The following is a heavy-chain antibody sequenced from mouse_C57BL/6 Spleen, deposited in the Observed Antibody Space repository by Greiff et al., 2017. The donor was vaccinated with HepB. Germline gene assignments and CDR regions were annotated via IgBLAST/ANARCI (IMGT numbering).Heavy chain of an antibody. D-gene: IGHD1-1*01. Sequence: EVQVVESGGGLVKPGGSLKLSCAASGFTFSDYGMHWVRQAPEKGLEWVAYISSGSSTIYYADTVKGRFTISRDNAKNTLFLQMTSLRSEDTAMYYCARPGDYYGSSLFDYWGQGTTLTVSS. J-gene: IGHJ2*01. V-gene: IGHV5-17*01. CDR3: ARPGDYYGSSLFDY. CDR1: GFTFSDYG. CDR2: ISSGSSTI.